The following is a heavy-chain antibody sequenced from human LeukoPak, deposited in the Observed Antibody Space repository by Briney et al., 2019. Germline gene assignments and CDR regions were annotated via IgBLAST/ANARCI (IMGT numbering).Heavy chain of an antibody. Sequence: PSETLSLTCAVYGGSFSGYYWSWIRQPPGKGLEWIGEINHSGSTNYNPSLKSRVTISVDTSKNQFSLKLSSVTAADTAVYYCARGRSRSGMVQGVTHYYYYYMDVWGKGTTVTVSS. CDR2: INHSGST. D-gene: IGHD3-10*01. V-gene: IGHV4-34*01. CDR3: ARGRSRSGMVQGVTHYYYYYMDV. J-gene: IGHJ6*03. CDR1: GGSFSGYY.